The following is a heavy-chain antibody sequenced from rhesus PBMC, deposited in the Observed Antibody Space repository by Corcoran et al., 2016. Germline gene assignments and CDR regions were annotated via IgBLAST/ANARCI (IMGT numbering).Heavy chain of an antibody. D-gene: IGHD2-27*01. Sequence: QVQLQESGPGVVKPSETLSLTCAVSGGSLSDSYRWSGIRQTQGKGRAWIGYIYGSSTRTTYNPSLKSRVTISKDTSKNQFSLKLSSVTAADTAVYYCARHEGSEWYDPVYFDYWGQGVLVTVSS. CDR2: IYGSSTRT. CDR1: GGSLSDSYR. V-gene: IGHV4S10*01. J-gene: IGHJ4*01. CDR3: ARHEGSEWYDPVYFDY.